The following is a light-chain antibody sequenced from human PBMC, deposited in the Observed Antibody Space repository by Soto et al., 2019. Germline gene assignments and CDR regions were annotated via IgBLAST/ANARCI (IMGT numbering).Light chain of an antibody. V-gene: IGKV1-33*01. CDR2: DAS. J-gene: IGKJ5*01. Sequence: IQMTQTPSSLSASVGDIVTISCQSSQDISNSLNRYQQKPGKAPKLLIYDASNLETGVPSRFSGSGSGTDFTFTISSLQPEDIATYYCQHCDSLPLTFGQGTRLEIK. CDR3: QHCDSLPLT. CDR1: QDISNS.